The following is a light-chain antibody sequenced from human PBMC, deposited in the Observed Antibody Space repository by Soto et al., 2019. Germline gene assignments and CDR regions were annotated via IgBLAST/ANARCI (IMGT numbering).Light chain of an antibody. CDR2: GAS. CDR3: QQYNKWPQT. Sequence: ETVLAPSPATLAVFPGEKGPPLCRASQSVATNLAWYQQRPCRAPRLLIYGASKRAIGLPARFSGSGSGTEFTLTITSLQSEDFAVYYCQQYNKWPQTFGQGTKVDIK. J-gene: IGKJ1*01. V-gene: IGKV3-15*01. CDR1: QSVATN.